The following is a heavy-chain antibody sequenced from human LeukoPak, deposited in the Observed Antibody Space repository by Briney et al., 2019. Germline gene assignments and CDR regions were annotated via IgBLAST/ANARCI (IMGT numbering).Heavy chain of an antibody. CDR1: GYTXTSYG. V-gene: IGHV1-18*01. D-gene: IGHD6-13*01. Sequence: GASVKVSCKASGYTXTSYGISGVRQAPGQGLEWMGWISAYNGNTDYAQKLQGRVTMTTDTSTSTAYMELRSLRSDDTAVYYCARTRQYSSSWYCWFDPWGQGTLVTVSS. CDR3: ARTRQYSSSWYCWFDP. J-gene: IGHJ5*02. CDR2: ISAYNGNT.